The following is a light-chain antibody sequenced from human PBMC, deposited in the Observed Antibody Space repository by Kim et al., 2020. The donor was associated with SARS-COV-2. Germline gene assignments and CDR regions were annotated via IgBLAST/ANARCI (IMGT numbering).Light chain of an antibody. V-gene: IGKV1-5*03. J-gene: IGKJ1*01. CDR2: KAS. Sequence: ASVGDRGAIACRASQSISSWLAWYQQRPGKAPKLLIYKASSLESGVPSRFSGGGSGTEFTLSISSLQPDDFATYYCQQYNSYSWTFGQGTKVEIK. CDR1: QSISSW. CDR3: QQYNSYSWT.